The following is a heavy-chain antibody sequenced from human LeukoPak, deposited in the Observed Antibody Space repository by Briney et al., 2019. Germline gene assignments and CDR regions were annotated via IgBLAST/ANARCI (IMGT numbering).Heavy chain of an antibody. D-gene: IGHD1-26*01. J-gene: IGHJ3*02. Sequence: GSLRLSCAASGFTFSSYAMHWVRQAPGKGLEWVAVISYDGSNKYYADSVKGRFTISRDNSKNTLYLQMNSLRAEDTAVYYCARDERGSNPGGAFDIWGQGTMVTVSS. CDR1: GFTFSSYA. CDR2: ISYDGSNK. CDR3: ARDERGSNPGGAFDI. V-gene: IGHV3-30-3*01.